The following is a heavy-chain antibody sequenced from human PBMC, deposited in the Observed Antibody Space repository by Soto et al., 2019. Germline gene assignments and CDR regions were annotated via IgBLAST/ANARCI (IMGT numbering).Heavy chain of an antibody. CDR2: ISSSSSYI. D-gene: IGHD6-19*01. CDR3: ARDGIAVAGTPTHWFDP. CDR1: GFTFSSYS. J-gene: IGHJ5*02. Sequence: GGSLRLSCAASGFTFSSYSMNWVRQAPGKGLEWVSSISSSSSYIYYADSVKGRFTISRDNAKNSLYLQMNSLRAEDTAVYYCARDGIAVAGTPTHWFDPWGQGTLVTVSS. V-gene: IGHV3-21*01.